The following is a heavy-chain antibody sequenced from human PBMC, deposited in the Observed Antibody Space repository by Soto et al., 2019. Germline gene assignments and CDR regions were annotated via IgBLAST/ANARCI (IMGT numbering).Heavy chain of an antibody. D-gene: IGHD2-15*01. CDR3: AKDEGYCSGGSCYSTFDY. V-gene: IGHV3-23*01. CDR2: ISGSGGSR. J-gene: IGHJ4*02. CDR1: GFTFSNYD. Sequence: HPGGSLRLSCAASGFTFSNYDMSWVRQAPGKGLEWVSGISGSGGSRNYTDSVKGRFTISRDNSKNTLYLQMNSLRAEDTAVYYCAKDEGYCSGGSCYSTFDYWGQGTLVTVSS.